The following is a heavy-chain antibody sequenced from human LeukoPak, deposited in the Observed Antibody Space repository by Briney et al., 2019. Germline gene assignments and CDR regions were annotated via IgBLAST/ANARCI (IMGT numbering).Heavy chain of an antibody. Sequence: GGSLRLSCAASGFTFNSYAMSWVRQAPGKGLELVSAISGTGAGTYYADSVKGRFTISRDNSKNTLYLQMNSLRAEDTAVYYCAKEGGTGTRFDYWGQGTLVTVSS. CDR3: AKEGGTGTRFDY. J-gene: IGHJ4*02. CDR1: GFTFNSYA. CDR2: ISGTGAGT. D-gene: IGHD1-7*01. V-gene: IGHV3-23*01.